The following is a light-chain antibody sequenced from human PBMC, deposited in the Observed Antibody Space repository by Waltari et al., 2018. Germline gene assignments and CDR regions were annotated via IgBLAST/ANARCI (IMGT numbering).Light chain of an antibody. Sequence: VLNHSNDKNYLAGYQQKPGQPPRLLIYWASTRESGVPDRFSGSGSGTDFTLTISNLQAEDVAVYYCQQYYRSRTFGQGTKVEIK. CDR1: VLNHSNDKNY. J-gene: IGKJ1*01. CDR3: QQYYRSRT. CDR2: WAS. V-gene: IGKV4-1*01.